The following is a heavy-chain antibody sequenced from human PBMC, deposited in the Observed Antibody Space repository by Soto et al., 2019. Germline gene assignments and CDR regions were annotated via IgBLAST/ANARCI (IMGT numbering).Heavy chain of an antibody. CDR3: ARTGICGVVRPSYFYGMDV. D-gene: IGHD3-3*01. Sequence: QVQLQQWGAGLLKPSETLSLTCAVYGGSFSGYYWSWIRQPPGKGMEWIGEINHSGSTNYNPSLKSRVTISVDTSKNQFSLKLSSVTAADTAVYYCARTGICGVVRPSYFYGMDVWGQGTTVTVSS. CDR2: INHSGST. CDR1: GGSFSGYY. V-gene: IGHV4-34*01. J-gene: IGHJ6*02.